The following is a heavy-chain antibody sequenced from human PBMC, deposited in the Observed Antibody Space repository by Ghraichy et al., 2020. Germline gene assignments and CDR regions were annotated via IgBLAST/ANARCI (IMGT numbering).Heavy chain of an antibody. CDR3: VKRYCTTTNCLHFDF. Sequence: GESLNISCAASGFTLSSFAMTWVRQAPGKGLERVSAIASDGGTYYADSVKGRFTISRDNSNNTLYLQMNSLRADDTAVYYCVKRYCTTTNCLHFDFWGQGTLVTVSS. D-gene: IGHD2-2*01. V-gene: IGHV3-23*01. CDR2: IASDGGT. CDR1: GFTLSSFA. J-gene: IGHJ4*02.